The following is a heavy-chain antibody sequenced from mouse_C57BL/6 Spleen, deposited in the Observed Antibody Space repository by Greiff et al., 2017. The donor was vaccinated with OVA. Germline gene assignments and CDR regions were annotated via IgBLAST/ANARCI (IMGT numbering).Heavy chain of an antibody. J-gene: IGHJ4*01. Sequence: EVQRVESGAELVKPGASVKLSCTASGFNIKDYYMHWVKQRTEQGLEWIGRIDPEDGETKYAPKFQGKATLTADTSSNTTYLQLSSLTSADTAVYYYARDDYDGYYAMDYWGQGTSVTVSS. CDR2: IDPEDGET. V-gene: IGHV14-2*01. CDR1: GFNIKDYY. D-gene: IGHD2-4*01. CDR3: ARDDYDGYYAMDY.